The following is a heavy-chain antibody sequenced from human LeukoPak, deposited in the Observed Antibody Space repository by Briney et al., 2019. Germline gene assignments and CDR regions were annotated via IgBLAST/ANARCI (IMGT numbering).Heavy chain of an antibody. J-gene: IGHJ4*02. CDR1: GYTFTSYD. D-gene: IGHD3-10*01. CDR2: MSPNSGDT. Sequence: GASVKVSCKASGYTFTSYDSNWVRQATGQRPEWMGWMSPNSGDTGYAQKFQDRVTMTRNTSISTAYMELSSLRSDDTAVYYCARGPPNGEYDYGAPGPLVPVPS. CDR3: ARGPPNGEYDY. V-gene: IGHV1-8*01.